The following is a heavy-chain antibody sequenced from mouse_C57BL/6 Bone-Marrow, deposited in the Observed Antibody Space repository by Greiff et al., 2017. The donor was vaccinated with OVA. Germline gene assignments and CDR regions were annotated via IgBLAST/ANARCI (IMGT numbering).Heavy chain of an antibody. Sequence: EVKLVESGTVLARPGASVKMSCKTSGYTFTSYWMHCVKQRPGQGLAWIGAFYPGNSDTSYNQKFKGKAKLTAVTSASTASMELSSLTNEASAVSNCKPGYYAMDYWGQGTSVTVSA. J-gene: IGHJ4*01. CDR2: FYPGNSDT. CDR1: GYTFTSYW. CDR3: KPGYYAMDY. V-gene: IGHV1-5*01.